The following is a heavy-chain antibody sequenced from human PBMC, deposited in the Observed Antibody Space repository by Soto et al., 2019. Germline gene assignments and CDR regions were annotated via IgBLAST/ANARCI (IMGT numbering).Heavy chain of an antibody. CDR2: ISYDGSNK. J-gene: IGHJ4*02. V-gene: IGHV3-30-3*01. CDR1: GFTFSSYA. D-gene: IGHD3-22*01. CDR3: ARFLDSSGYPDY. Sequence: GGSLRLSCAASGFTFSSYAMHWVRQAPGKGLEWVAVISYDGSNKYYADSVKGRFTISRDNSKNTLYLQMNSLRAEDTAVYYCARFLDSSGYPDYWGQGTLVTVSS.